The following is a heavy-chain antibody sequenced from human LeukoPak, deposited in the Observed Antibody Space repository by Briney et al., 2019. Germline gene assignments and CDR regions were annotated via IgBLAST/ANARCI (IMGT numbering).Heavy chain of an antibody. CDR3: ARSYPRGYSFSQVY. CDR2: INPNSGGT. CDR1: GYTFTGYY. J-gene: IGHJ4*02. V-gene: IGHV1-2*02. D-gene: IGHD5-18*01. Sequence: ASVKVSCKASGYTFTGYYMHWVRQAPGQGLEWMGWINPNSGGTNYAQKFQGRVTMTRDTSISTAYMELSRLRSDDTAVYYCARSYPRGYSFSQVYRGQGTLVTVSS.